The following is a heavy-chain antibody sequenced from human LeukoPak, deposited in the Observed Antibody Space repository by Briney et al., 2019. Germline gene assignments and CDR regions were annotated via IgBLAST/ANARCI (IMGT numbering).Heavy chain of an antibody. J-gene: IGHJ4*02. CDR3: STSGSVGATRANY. V-gene: IGHV3-15*01. CDR2: IKSKADGETT. Sequence: GGSLRLSCAASGFTVSNAWMSWVRQAPGKGLEWVGRIKSKADGETTDFPAPVKGRFTLSRDDSKNTPYMQMNSLKIEDTAVYYCSTSGSVGATRANYWGQGTLVTVSS. CDR1: GFTVSNAW. D-gene: IGHD1-26*01.